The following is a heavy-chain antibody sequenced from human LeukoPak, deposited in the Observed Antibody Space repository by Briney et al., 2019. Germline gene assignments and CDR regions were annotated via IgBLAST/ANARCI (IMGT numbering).Heavy chain of an antibody. CDR1: GYTFTTYA. D-gene: IGHD5-18*01. CDR3: ARGIPTSWSRSYPPYFDY. J-gene: IGHJ4*02. V-gene: IGHV1-2*02. Sequence: GASVKVSCKASGYTFTTYAINWVRQAPGQGLEWMGWINPNSGGTNYAQKFQGRVTMTRDTSISTAYMELSRLRSDDTAVYYCARGIPTSWSRSYPPYFDYWGQGTLVTVSS. CDR2: INPNSGGT.